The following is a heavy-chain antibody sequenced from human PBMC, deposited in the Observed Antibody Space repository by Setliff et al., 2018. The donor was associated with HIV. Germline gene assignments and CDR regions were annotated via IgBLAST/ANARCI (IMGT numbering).Heavy chain of an antibody. CDR2: INPKSGDT. CDR3: VKGAGGYYDF. J-gene: IGHJ4*02. D-gene: IGHD5-18*01. Sequence: ASVKVSCKTSGYTFTDHNIHGVRQAPGQGLEWMGWINPKSGDTTYAQRLQGRVTMTRDTSINTAYMELNRLLYDDTALYYCVKGAGGYYDFWSQGTLVTVSS. V-gene: IGHV1-2*02. CDR1: GYTFTDHN.